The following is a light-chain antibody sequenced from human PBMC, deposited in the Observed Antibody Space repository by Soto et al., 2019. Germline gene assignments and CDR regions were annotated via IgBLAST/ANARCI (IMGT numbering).Light chain of an antibody. Sequence: NVLTQSPGTLSLSPGERATLSCRASHSVNSNYLAWYQHRPGQAPRLLIYGASKRATGIPDRFSGRGSGTDFTLTISRLEPEDFAVYYCQQYNSWPTFGGGTKVEIK. CDR2: GAS. CDR3: QQYNSWPT. V-gene: IGKV3-20*01. CDR1: HSVNSNY. J-gene: IGKJ4*01.